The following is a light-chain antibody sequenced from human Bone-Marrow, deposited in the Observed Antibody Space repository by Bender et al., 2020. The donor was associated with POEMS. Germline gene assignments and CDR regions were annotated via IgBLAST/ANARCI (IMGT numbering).Light chain of an antibody. V-gene: IGLV1-44*01. J-gene: IGLJ3*02. CDR1: SSNIGSNT. Sequence: QSVLTQPPSVSGTPGQRVTISCSGSSSNIGSNTVSWYQQLPGTAPKLLMYSNNQRPSGVPDRFSGSKSGTSASLAISGLQSEDEADYYCAAWDDSLNAGVFGGGTKLTVL. CDR3: AAWDDSLNAGV. CDR2: SNN.